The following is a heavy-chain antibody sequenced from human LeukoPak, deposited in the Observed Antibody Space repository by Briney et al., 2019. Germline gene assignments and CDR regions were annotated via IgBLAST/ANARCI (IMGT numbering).Heavy chain of an antibody. CDR1: GGSISSSSYY. CDR3: SLDAFDI. Sequence: KPSETLSLTCTVSGGSISSSSYYWGWIRQPPGKGLEWIGSIYYSGSTYYNPSLKSRVTISVDTSKNQFSLKLSSVTAADCARGLGSLDAFDIWGQGTMVTVSS. D-gene: IGHD3-16*01. J-gene: IGHJ3*02. CDR2: IYYSGST. V-gene: IGHV4-39*07.